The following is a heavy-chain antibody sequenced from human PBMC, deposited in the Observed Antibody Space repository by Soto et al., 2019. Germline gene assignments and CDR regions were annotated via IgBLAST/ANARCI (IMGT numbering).Heavy chain of an antibody. D-gene: IGHD2-2*03. CDR1: GFTFGDYA. J-gene: IGHJ6*03. CDR3: TRDGGYCTSTSCSDYYYMDV. Sequence: GGSLRLSCTASGFTFGDYAMSWFRQAPGKGPEWVGFIRSKAYGGTTEYAVSVKGRFTISRDDSKSIAYLQMYGLRTEDTAVYYCTRDGGYCTSTSCSDYYYMDVWGKGTTVTVSS. V-gene: IGHV3-49*03. CDR2: IRSKAYGGTT.